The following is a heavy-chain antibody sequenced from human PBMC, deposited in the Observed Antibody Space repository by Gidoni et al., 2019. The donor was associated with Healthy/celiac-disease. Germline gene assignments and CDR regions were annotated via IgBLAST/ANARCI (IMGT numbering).Heavy chain of an antibody. J-gene: IGHJ4*02. CDR3: ARDRPFYYDSSGLEP. V-gene: IGHV3-7*03. CDR1: GFTFSRYW. D-gene: IGHD3-22*01. Sequence: EVQLVESGGGLVQPGGSLRLSCAASGFTFSRYWVSWVRQAPGKGLEGVANIKQDGSEKYYVDSVKGRFTISRDNAKNSLYLQMNSLRAEDTAVYYCARDRPFYYDSSGLEPWGQGTLVTVSS. CDR2: IKQDGSEK.